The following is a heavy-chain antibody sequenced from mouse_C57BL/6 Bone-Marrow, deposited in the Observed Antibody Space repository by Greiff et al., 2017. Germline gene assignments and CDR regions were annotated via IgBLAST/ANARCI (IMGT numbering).Heavy chain of an antibody. V-gene: IGHV5-4*03. D-gene: IGHD2-3*01. CDR2: ISDGGSYT. Sequence: EVKVVESGGGLVKPGGSLKLSCAASGFTFSSYAMSWVRQTPGKRLEWVATISDGGSYTYYPDNVKGRFTISRDNAKNNLYLQMSHLKSEDTAMYYCANDGYYAMDYWGQGTSVTVSS. J-gene: IGHJ4*01. CDR3: ANDGYYAMDY. CDR1: GFTFSSYA.